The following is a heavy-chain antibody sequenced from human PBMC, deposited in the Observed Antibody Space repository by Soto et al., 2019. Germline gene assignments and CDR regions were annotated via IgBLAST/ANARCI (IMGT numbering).Heavy chain of an antibody. V-gene: IGHV3-23*01. Sequence: EAQLLESGGALVQPGGSLRLSCAASGFTFSTYAMSWVRQAPGKGLEWVSAISGSGDSTYSADSVRGRFTISRDNSKNTLYLQMNSLRAEDTAVYYCAREPSSGLDAFDIWGQGTMVTVSS. CDR3: AREPSSGLDAFDI. D-gene: IGHD3-10*01. J-gene: IGHJ3*02. CDR2: ISGSGDST. CDR1: GFTFSTYA.